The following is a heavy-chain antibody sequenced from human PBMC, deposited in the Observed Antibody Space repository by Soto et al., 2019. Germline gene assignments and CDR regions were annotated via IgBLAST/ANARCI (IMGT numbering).Heavy chain of an antibody. Sequence: KPSETLSLTCTVSGGSISSYYWSWIRQPAGKGLGWIGRIYTSGSTNYNPSLKSRVTMSVDTSKNQFSLMLSSVTAADTAVYYCARVRSNSGAFDIWGQGTMVTVSS. CDR2: IYTSGST. J-gene: IGHJ3*02. CDR3: ARVRSNSGAFDI. V-gene: IGHV4-4*07. D-gene: IGHD1-1*01. CDR1: GGSISSYY.